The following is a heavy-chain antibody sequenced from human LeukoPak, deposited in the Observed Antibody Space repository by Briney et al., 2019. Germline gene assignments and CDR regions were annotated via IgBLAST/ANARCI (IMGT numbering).Heavy chain of an antibody. J-gene: IGHJ3*02. Sequence: PGGSLRLSCAASGFTFSSYSMNWVRQAPGKGLEWVSSISSSSSTIYYADSVKGRFTISRDNAKNSLYLQMNSLRDEDTAVYYCARDRSAKYYYDSSGYYDAFDIWGQGTMVTVSS. D-gene: IGHD3-22*01. CDR2: ISSSSSTI. CDR1: GFTFSSYS. CDR3: ARDRSAKYYYDSSGYYDAFDI. V-gene: IGHV3-48*02.